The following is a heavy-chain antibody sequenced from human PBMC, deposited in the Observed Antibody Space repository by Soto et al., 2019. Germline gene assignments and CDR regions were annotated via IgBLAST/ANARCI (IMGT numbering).Heavy chain of an antibody. J-gene: IGHJ6*02. CDR2: ISYDGSNK. CDR1: GFTFSSYA. D-gene: IGHD1-26*01. CDR3: ARPIQKWEPYYYGMDV. V-gene: IGHV3-30-3*01. Sequence: GGSLRLSCAASGFTFSSYAMHWVRQAPGKGLEWVAVISYDGSNKYYADSVKGRFTISRDNSKNTLYLQMNSLRAEDTAVYYCARPIQKWEPYYYGMDVWGQGTTVTVSS.